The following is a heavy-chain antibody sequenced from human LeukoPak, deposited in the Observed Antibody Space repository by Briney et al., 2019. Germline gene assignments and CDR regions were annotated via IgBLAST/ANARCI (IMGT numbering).Heavy chain of an antibody. J-gene: IGHJ3*02. Sequence: TGRSLRLSCAASGFTFSSYWMNWVRQAPGKGLEWVAAIKQDGNEKYYVDSVKGRFTISRDNSKNSLYVQMNSLRVEDTAVYYCAIAFTVSGAADAFAISGQGKLFTVSS. CDR1: GFTFSSYW. V-gene: IGHV3-7*01. CDR2: IKQDGNEK. D-gene: IGHD3-3*01. CDR3: AIAFTVSGAADAFAI.